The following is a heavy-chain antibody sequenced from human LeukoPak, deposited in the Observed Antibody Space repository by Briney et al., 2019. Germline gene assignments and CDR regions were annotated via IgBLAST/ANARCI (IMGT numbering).Heavy chain of an antibody. CDR3: ARDRYGYYDILTGLQHYYYYGMDV. CDR1: GYTFTSYG. Sequence: VASVKVSCKASGYTFTSYGISWVRQAPGQGLEWMGWISAYNGNTNYAQKLQGRVTMTTDTSTSTAYMELRSLRSDDTAVYYCARDRYGYYDILTGLQHYYYYGMDVWGQGTTVTVSS. J-gene: IGHJ6*02. V-gene: IGHV1-18*01. D-gene: IGHD3-9*01. CDR2: ISAYNGNT.